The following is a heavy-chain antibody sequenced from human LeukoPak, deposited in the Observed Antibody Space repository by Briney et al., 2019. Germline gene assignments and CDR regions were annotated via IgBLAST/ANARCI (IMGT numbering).Heavy chain of an antibody. CDR2: ISGRSSTI. CDR1: AFTFSDYS. V-gene: IGHV3-48*01. Sequence: GGSLRLSCAASAFTFSDYSMNWVRQAPGKGLEWISYISGRSSTIYYADPVRGRFTISRDNAKNSMYLQMNSLRAEDTAVYYCARDRLTSGSYFFDYWGQGTLVTVSS. D-gene: IGHD1-26*01. J-gene: IGHJ4*02. CDR3: ARDRLTSGSYFFDY.